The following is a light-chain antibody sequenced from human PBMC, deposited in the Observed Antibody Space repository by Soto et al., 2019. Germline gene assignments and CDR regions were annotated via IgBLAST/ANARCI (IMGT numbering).Light chain of an antibody. Sequence: DIQMTQSPSSLSASVGDRVTITCQASQDISNYLNWYQQKPGKAPKLLIYDASNLETGVPSRFSGSGSRTEFTLTISSLQPEDFATYFCLQHNSYPRTFGQGTKVDIK. CDR2: DAS. CDR1: QDISNY. J-gene: IGKJ1*01. V-gene: IGKV1-33*01. CDR3: LQHNSYPRT.